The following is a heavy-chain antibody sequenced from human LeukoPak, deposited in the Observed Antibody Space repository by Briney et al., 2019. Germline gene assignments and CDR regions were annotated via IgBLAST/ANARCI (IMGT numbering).Heavy chain of an antibody. D-gene: IGHD2-15*01. Sequence: GASVKVSCKASGGTFSSYAISWVRQAPGQGLEWMGRIIPILGIANYAQKFQGRVTITADKSTSTAYMELSSLRTEDTAVYYCARGGDCSGGSCYQDWGWFDPWGQGTLVTVSS. V-gene: IGHV1-69*04. CDR3: ARGGDCSGGSCYQDWGWFDP. CDR1: GGTFSSYA. CDR2: IIPILGIA. J-gene: IGHJ5*02.